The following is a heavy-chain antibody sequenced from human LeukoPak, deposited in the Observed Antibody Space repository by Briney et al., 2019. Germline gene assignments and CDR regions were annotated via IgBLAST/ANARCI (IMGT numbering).Heavy chain of an antibody. CDR1: GYTFTGYY. J-gene: IGHJ3*02. CDR2: INPNSGGT. Sequence: GASVKVSCKASGYTFTGYYMHWVRQAPGQGLEWMGWINPNSGGTNYAQKFQGRVTMTRDTSISTAYMELSRLRSDDTAVYYCARVWVQLEPRDAFDIWGQGTMVTVSS. CDR3: ARVWVQLEPRDAFDI. V-gene: IGHV1-2*02. D-gene: IGHD1-1*01.